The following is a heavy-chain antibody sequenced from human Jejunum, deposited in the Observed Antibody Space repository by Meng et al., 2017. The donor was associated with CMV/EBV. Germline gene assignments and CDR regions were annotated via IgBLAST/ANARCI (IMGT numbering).Heavy chain of an antibody. V-gene: IGHV4-39*07. Sequence: QVQLQESGPGLVKPSETLSRTCTVAGDSISSGRHFWGWIRQAPGKGLEWIATIHYTETTHYNPSLKSRITISVDTSKNQISLKVNSVTAADTAMYYCAADISTAWFYYWGQGTLVTVSS. CDR3: AADISTAWFYY. CDR2: IHYTETT. D-gene: IGHD2-2*01. CDR1: GDSISSGRHF. J-gene: IGHJ4*02.